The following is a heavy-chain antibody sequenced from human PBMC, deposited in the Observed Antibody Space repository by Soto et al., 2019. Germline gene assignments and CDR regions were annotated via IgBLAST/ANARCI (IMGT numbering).Heavy chain of an antibody. J-gene: IGHJ4*02. D-gene: IGHD3-22*01. CDR2: ISAYNGNT. Sequence: ASVKVSCKASGYTFTSYGISWVRQAPGQGLEWMGWISAYNGNTNYAQKLQGRVTMTTDTSTSTAYMELRSLRSDDTAVYYCAREGYYYDSSGYFEDEPPYYIDYWGQGTLVTVSS. V-gene: IGHV1-18*01. CDR1: GYTFTSYG. CDR3: AREGYYYDSSGYFEDEPPYYIDY.